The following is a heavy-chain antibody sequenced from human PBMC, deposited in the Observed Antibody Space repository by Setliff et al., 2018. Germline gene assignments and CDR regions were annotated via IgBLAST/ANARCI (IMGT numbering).Heavy chain of an antibody. V-gene: IGHV4-61*02. CDR1: GGSISSGSYF. Sequence: PSETLSLTCTVSGGSISSGSYFWSWIRQPAGKGLEWIGRIYTGGSTNYNPSLKSRVTISLDTSKNHFPLTLTSVTAADTAVYYCARGRGLEWLPESWFDPWGQGTLVTVSS. D-gene: IGHD3-3*01. CDR3: ARGRGLEWLPESWFDP. J-gene: IGHJ5*02. CDR2: IYTGGST.